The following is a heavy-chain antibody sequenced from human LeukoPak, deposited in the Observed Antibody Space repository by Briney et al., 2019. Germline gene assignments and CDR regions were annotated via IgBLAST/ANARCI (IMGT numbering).Heavy chain of an antibody. D-gene: IGHD1-1*01. CDR1: GFTFSTFG. Sequence: GGSLRLSCAASGFTFSTFGMIWVRQAPGKGLEWVSSISSGSYIYYADAVKARFTISRDNARNSLYLQMNSLRADDTAVYYCARGGPGTTLFDYWGQGTLVTVSS. V-gene: IGHV3-21*01. CDR3: ARGGPGTTLFDY. CDR2: ISSGSYI. J-gene: IGHJ4*02.